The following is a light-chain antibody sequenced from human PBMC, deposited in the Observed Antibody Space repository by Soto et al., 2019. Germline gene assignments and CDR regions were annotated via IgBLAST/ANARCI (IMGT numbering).Light chain of an antibody. J-gene: IGKJ1*01. V-gene: IGKV1-5*01. Sequence: IHTSQYPSTLSASVGDRFTITSRAGHSISSALAWYQQKPVKAPKLLIYDASSLESEVPSRFSGSGSGTEFTLTISSLQPDYFATYYCQQYNTYSPFGQGTKV. CDR2: DAS. CDR1: HSISSA. CDR3: QQYNTYSP.